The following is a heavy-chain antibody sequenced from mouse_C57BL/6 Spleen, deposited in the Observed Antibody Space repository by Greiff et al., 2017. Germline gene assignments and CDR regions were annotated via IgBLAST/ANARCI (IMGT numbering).Heavy chain of an antibody. Sequence: QVQLKQPGAELVKPGASVKMSCKASGYTFTSYWITWVKQRPGQGLGWIGDSYPGSGSTNYNEKFKSKATLTVDTSSSTAYMQLSSLTSEDSAVYYCAKDGSKDWFAYWGQGTLVTVSA. D-gene: IGHD1-1*01. CDR1: GYTFTSYW. J-gene: IGHJ3*01. CDR3: AKDGSKDWFAY. CDR2: SYPGSGST. V-gene: IGHV1-55*01.